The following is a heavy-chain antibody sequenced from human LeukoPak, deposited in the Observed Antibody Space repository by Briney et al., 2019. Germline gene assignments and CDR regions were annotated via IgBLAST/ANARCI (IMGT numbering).Heavy chain of an antibody. J-gene: IGHJ5*02. Sequence: PGGSLRLSCVVSGFTVISSYVSWVRQAPGKGLEWVSSIYSGGNTYYADSVRGRFTISRDNPKNTVYLQMNALRAEDTAVYYCANAMVRGVPNWFGPWGQGTLVTVSS. D-gene: IGHD3-10*01. CDR3: ANAMVRGVPNWFGP. V-gene: IGHV3-53*01. CDR1: GFTVISSY. CDR2: IYSGGNT.